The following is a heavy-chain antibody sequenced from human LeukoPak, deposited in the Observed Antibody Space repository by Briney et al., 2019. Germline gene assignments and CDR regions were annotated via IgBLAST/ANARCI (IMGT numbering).Heavy chain of an antibody. CDR2: INSDGNST. Sequence: GGSLRLSCEASGFTFSTYEMNWVRQAPGKGLVWVSRINSDGNSTNYADSVKGRFTISRDNAKNTLYLQMNSLRAEDTAVYYCASDFWSGYYTPMGVNYWGQGTLVTVSS. CDR1: GFTFSTYE. J-gene: IGHJ4*02. D-gene: IGHD3-3*01. CDR3: ASDFWSGYYTPMGVNY. V-gene: IGHV3-74*01.